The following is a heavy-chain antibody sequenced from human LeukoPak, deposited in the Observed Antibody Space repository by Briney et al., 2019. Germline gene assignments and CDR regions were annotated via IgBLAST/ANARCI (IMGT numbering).Heavy chain of an antibody. CDR3: AKHPFATPFDY. CDR2: MYHTGHT. Sequence: SETLSLTCNVSGGSISNYYWSWIRQPPGKGLEWIGYMYHTGHTMYNSSLKSRVTMSLDTSKNHFSLRLSSVTAADTAVYYCAKHPFATPFDYWGPGTLVTVSS. J-gene: IGHJ4*02. V-gene: IGHV4-59*08. CDR1: GGSISNYY. D-gene: IGHD2-15*01.